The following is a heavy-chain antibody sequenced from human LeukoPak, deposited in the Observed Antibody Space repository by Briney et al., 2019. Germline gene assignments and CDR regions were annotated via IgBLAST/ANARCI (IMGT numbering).Heavy chain of an antibody. CDR1: GGSISSYY. D-gene: IGHD2-2*01. V-gene: IGHV4-59*01. Sequence: PSETLCLTCAASGGSISSYYRSWIRQPPGKGLEWIGYIYCSGGTNYNPSLKSRVTISVDTSKNQFSLKLSSVTAADTAVYYCARGLGYCSSTSCLRGVYYYGMDVWGQGTTVTVSS. CDR2: IYCSGGT. J-gene: IGHJ6*02. CDR3: ARGLGYCSSTSCLRGVYYYGMDV.